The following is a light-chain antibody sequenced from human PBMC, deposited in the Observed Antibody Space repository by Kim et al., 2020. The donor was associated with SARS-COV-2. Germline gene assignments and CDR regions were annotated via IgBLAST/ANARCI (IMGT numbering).Light chain of an antibody. CDR1: HSISNN. Sequence: ASVGDRVTITCRASHSISNNLNWYQQTAGKAPKLLIYAASTLQSGVPSRFSGSGSGTHFTLTITSLQPEDFATYYCQQTYRTPLTFGGGTKVDIK. V-gene: IGKV1-39*01. CDR3: QQTYRTPLT. J-gene: IGKJ4*01. CDR2: AAS.